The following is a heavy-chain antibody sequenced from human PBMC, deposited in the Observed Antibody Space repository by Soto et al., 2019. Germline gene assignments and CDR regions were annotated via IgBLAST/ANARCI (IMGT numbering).Heavy chain of an antibody. Sequence: PSETLSLTCAVSGGSISSSNWWSWVRQPPGKGLEWIGYIYYSGSTNYNPSLKSRVTISVDTSKNQFSLKLSSVTAADTAVYYCARHTPYGSSGYYYLNLFDPWGQGTLVTVSS. CDR2: IYYSGST. J-gene: IGHJ5*02. CDR1: GGSISSSNW. D-gene: IGHD3-22*01. CDR3: ARHTPYGSSGYYYLNLFDP. V-gene: IGHV4-4*02.